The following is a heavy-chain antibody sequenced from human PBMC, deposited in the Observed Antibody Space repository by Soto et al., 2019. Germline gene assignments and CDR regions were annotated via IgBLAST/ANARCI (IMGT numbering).Heavy chain of an antibody. CDR3: AKNVLRSFDWLSGPVGY. CDR2: ISGSGGST. V-gene: IGHV3-23*01. J-gene: IGHJ4*02. CDR1: GFTFSSYA. D-gene: IGHD3-9*01. Sequence: RLSCAASGFTFSSYAMSWVRQAPGKGLEWVSAISGSGGSTYYADSVKGRFTISRDNSKNTLYLQMNSLRAEDTAVYYCAKNVLRSFDWLSGPVGYWGQGTLVTVYS.